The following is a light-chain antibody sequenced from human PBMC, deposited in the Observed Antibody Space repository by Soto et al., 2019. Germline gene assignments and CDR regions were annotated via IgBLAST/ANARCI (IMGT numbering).Light chain of an antibody. J-gene: IGKJ4*01. Sequence: DLQMTQSPSTLSASVGDRVTITCRASQSISNWLAWYQQKSGKAPKLLIYKASNLQSGVPSRFSGSGSGTEFTLTISSLQPDDFGTYYCQHYNNYPVTFGGGTQLEIK. CDR1: QSISNW. CDR2: KAS. V-gene: IGKV1-5*03. CDR3: QHYNNYPVT.